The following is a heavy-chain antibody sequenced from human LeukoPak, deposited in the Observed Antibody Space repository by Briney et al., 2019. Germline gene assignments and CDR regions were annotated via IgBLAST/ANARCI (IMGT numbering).Heavy chain of an antibody. CDR2: ISSSSSYI. CDR1: RFSFSSYR. Sequence: TGGSLRLSCAAPRFSFSSYRVKWVRQAAGKGLGWDSSISSSSSYIYYAASVKGRFTNSRDNAKNSLYLQMNSLRAEDTAVYYCERGRTGEPNWYFDLWGRGTLVTVSS. D-gene: IGHD7-27*01. V-gene: IGHV3-21*01. J-gene: IGHJ2*01. CDR3: ERGRTGEPNWYFDL.